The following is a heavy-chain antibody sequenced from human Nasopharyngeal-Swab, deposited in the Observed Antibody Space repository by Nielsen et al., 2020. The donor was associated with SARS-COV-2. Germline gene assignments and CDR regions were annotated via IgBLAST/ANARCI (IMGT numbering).Heavy chain of an antibody. CDR1: GYTFTSYY. D-gene: IGHD2-2*03. CDR3: ARGPPGYCSSTSCSYYYYYMDV. CDR2: INPSGGST. V-gene: IGHV1-46*01. J-gene: IGHJ6*03. Sequence: SVKVSCKASGYTFTSYYMHWVRQAPGQGLEWMGIINPSGGSTSYAQKFQGRVTMTRDTSTSTVYMELSSLRSEDTAVYYCARGPPGYCSSTSCSYYYYYMDVWGKGTTVTVSS.